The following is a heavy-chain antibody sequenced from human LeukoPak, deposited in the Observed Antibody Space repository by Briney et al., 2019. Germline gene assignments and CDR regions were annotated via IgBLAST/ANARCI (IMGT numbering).Heavy chain of an antibody. CDR2: IYYSGST. CDR1: GGSISSYY. Sequence: SETLSLTCTVSGGSISSYYWSWIRQPPGKGLEWIGYIYYSGSTNYNPSLKSRVTISVDTSKNQFSLKLSSVTAADTAVYYCARLKSIAALGMRYFDLWGRGTLVTVSS. V-gene: IGHV4-59*08. J-gene: IGHJ2*01. CDR3: ARLKSIAALGMRYFDL. D-gene: IGHD6-13*01.